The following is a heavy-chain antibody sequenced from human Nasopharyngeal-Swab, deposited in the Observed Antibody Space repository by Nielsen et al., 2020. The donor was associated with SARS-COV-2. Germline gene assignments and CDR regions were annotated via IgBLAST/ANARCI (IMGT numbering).Heavy chain of an antibody. D-gene: IGHD3-22*01. CDR3: ARGPTYYYDSSERGFDY. CDR2: IYYSGST. CDR1: GGSISSYY. V-gene: IGHV4-59*01. J-gene: IGHJ4*02. Sequence: SETLSLTCTVSGGSISSYYWSWIRQPPGKGLEWIGYIYYSGSTNYNPSLKSRVTISVDTSKTQFSLKLSSVTAADTAVYYCARGPTYYYDSSERGFDYWGQGTLVTVSS.